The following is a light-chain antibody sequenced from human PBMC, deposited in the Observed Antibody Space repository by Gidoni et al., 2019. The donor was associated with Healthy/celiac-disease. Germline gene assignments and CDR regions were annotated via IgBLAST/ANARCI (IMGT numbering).Light chain of an antibody. CDR2: AAS. CDR3: QQSYSTLRTYT. J-gene: IGKJ2*01. V-gene: IGKV1-39*01. Sequence: DIQMTQSPSSLSASVGDRVTITCRASQSISSYLNWYQQKPGKAPKLLIYAASSLQSGVPSRFSGSGSGTDFTLTISSLQPEDFATYYCQQSYSTLRTYTFXQXTKLEIK. CDR1: QSISSY.